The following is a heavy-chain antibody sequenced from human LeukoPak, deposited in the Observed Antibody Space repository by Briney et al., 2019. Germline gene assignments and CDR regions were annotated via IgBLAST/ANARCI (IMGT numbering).Heavy chain of an antibody. J-gene: IGHJ4*02. CDR2: INHSGST. CDR3: AMTGYSSGWLLDY. Sequence: SETLSPTCAVYGGSFSGYYWSWIRQPPGKGLEWIGEINHSGSTNYNPSLKSRVTISVDTSKNQFSLKLSSVTAADTAVYYCAMTGYSSGWLLDYWGQGTLVTVSS. D-gene: IGHD6-19*01. CDR1: GGSFSGYY. V-gene: IGHV4-34*01.